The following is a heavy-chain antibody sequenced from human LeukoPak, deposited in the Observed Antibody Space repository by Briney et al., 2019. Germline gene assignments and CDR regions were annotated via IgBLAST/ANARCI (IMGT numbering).Heavy chain of an antibody. V-gene: IGHV3-9*01. CDR3: AKDLSGSSFDY. Sequence: GGSLRLSCAASGFTFDDYAMHLVRQAPGKGLEWVSGISWNSGSIGYADSVKGRFTISRDNAKNSLYLQMNSLRAEDTALYYCAKDLSGSSFDYWGQGTLVTVSS. CDR1: GFTFDDYA. CDR2: ISWNSGSI. J-gene: IGHJ4*02. D-gene: IGHD1-26*01.